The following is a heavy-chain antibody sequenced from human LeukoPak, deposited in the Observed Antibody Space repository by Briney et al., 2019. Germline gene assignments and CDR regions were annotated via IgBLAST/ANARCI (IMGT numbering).Heavy chain of an antibody. Sequence: SETLSLTCTVSGGSISSYYWSWNRQPPGKGLEWIGYIYTSGSTNYNLSLESRVTISVDTSKNQFSLKLSSVTAADTAAYYCASGGGYNYYWGQGTLVTASS. D-gene: IGHD5-24*01. CDR3: ASGGGYNYY. J-gene: IGHJ4*02. CDR2: IYTSGST. CDR1: GGSISSYY. V-gene: IGHV4-4*09.